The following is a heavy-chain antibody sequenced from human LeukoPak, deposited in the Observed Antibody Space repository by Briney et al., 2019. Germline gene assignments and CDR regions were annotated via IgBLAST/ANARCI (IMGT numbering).Heavy chain of an antibody. D-gene: IGHD3-16*02. Sequence: NPSETLSLTCTVSGGSISSYHWTWIRQPPGKGLEWIGFMYYSGSTNYNPSLKSRVTISVDTSKNQFSLKLSSVTAADTAVYYCARVDDYVWGSYRYYYFDYWGQGTLVTVSS. CDR1: GGSISSYH. J-gene: IGHJ4*02. CDR2: MYYSGST. CDR3: ARVDDYVWGSYRYYYFDY. V-gene: IGHV4-59*01.